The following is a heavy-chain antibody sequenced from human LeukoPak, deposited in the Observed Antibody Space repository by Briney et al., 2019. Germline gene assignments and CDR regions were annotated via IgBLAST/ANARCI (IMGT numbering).Heavy chain of an antibody. CDR1: GFTFSSYG. J-gene: IGHJ4*02. Sequence: GGSLRLSCAASGFTFSSYGMSWVRQAPGKGLEWVSSISRSSSYIYYADSVKGRFTISRDNAKNSLYLQMNSLRAKDTAVYYCARGRIGYALLFDYWGQGTLVTVSS. V-gene: IGHV3-21*01. CDR3: ARGRIGYALLFDY. D-gene: IGHD5-12*01. CDR2: ISRSSSYI.